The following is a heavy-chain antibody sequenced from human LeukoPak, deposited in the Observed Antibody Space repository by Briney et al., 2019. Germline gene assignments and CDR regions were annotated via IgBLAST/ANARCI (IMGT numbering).Heavy chain of an antibody. CDR1: GFTFGSYV. D-gene: IGHD3-10*01. J-gene: IGHJ5*02. CDR2: ITQSGSAT. Sequence: GGSLILSCAASGFTFGSYVMSWVRQAPGKGLEWVSAITQSGSATYYADSVKGRFTISRDNSKNTLYLQMNSLRAGDTAVYYCAKAGYGSANYYSRDRANWFDPWGQGTLVTVSS. CDR3: AKAGYGSANYYSRDRANWFDP. V-gene: IGHV3-23*01.